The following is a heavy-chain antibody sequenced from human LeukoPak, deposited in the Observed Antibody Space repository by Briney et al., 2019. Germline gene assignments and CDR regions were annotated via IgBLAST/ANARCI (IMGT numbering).Heavy chain of an antibody. Sequence: ASVKVSCKASGYTFTGYYMHWVRQAPGQGLEWMGWINPNSGGTNYAQKFQGRVTMTRDTSISTAYMELSRLRSDDTAVYYCARVGGDIVATIPLDYWGQGTLVTVSS. D-gene: IGHD5-12*01. V-gene: IGHV1-2*02. CDR1: GYTFTGYY. J-gene: IGHJ4*02. CDR2: INPNSGGT. CDR3: ARVGGDIVATIPLDY.